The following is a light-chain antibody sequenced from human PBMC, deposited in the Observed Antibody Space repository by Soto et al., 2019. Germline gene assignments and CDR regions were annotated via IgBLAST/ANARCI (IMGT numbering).Light chain of an antibody. CDR2: RND. CDR3: AAWDDSLSGSWV. J-gene: IGLJ3*02. Sequence: QSVLTQPPSASGTPGQRVTISCSGSSSNIGSNYVYWYQQLPGSAPKLLIYRNDQRPSRVPDRFSGSRSGTSASLAISGLRSEDDADYYCAAWDDSLSGSWVFGGGTKLTVL. V-gene: IGLV1-47*01. CDR1: SSNIGSNY.